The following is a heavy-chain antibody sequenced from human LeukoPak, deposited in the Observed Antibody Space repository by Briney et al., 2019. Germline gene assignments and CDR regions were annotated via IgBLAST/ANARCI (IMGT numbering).Heavy chain of an antibody. CDR3: TGGGLVRGSLHWFDP. CDR1: GDSVSGGSAG. J-gene: IGHJ5*02. V-gene: IGHV6-1*01. Sequence: ESGPGLVKPSQTLSLTWSVSGDSVSGGSAGWNWIRQSPSRGLEWLGRIYYRSKWYSDYAISVKSRITINPDTSRNQFSLQLNSVTHDDTAVYYCTGGGLVRGSLHWFDPWGQGTLVTVSS. D-gene: IGHD3-10*01. CDR2: IYYRSKWYS.